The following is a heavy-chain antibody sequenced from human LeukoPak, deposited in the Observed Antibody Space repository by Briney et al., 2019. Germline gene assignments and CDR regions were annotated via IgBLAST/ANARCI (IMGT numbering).Heavy chain of an antibody. CDR3: ARDEVVAAPNYFGMVV. V-gene: IGHV1-8*01. D-gene: IGHD2-15*01. Sequence: ASVKVSCTASGYTFTSYDVNWVRQATGQGLEWMGWMNPNSGNTGLAQKFQGRVTLTRDTSLSTAYMELGNLRSDDTAVYYCARDEVVAAPNYFGMVVWGQGTTVSVSS. CDR1: GYTFTSYD. CDR2: MNPNSGNT. J-gene: IGHJ6*02.